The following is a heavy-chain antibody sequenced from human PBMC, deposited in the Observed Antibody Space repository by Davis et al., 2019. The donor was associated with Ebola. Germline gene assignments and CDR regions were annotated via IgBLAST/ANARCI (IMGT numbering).Heavy chain of an antibody. V-gene: IGHV4-59*08. CDR3: ARLTVTTFFGYGMDV. J-gene: IGHJ6*02. Sequence: PSETLSLTCTVSGGSISSYYWSWIRQPPGKGLEWIGYIYYSGSTNYNPSLKSRVTISVDTSKNQFSLKLSSVTAADTAVYYCARLTVTTFFGYGMDVWGQGTTVTVSS. D-gene: IGHD4-11*01. CDR1: GGSISSYY. CDR2: IYYSGST.